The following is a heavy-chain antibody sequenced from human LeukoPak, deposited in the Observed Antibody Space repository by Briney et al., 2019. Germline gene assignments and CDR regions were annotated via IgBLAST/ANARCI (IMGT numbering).Heavy chain of an antibody. CDR3: AREELGTTINY. CDR2: ISKDGVHD. CDR1: GFVFSNYA. V-gene: IGHV3-30-3*01. Sequence: GGSLRLSCAASGFVFSNYAMHWVRQAPGKGLEWLADISKDGVHDYYPDSVKGRFTISRDNSKNILYLQMNSLRADDTAVYYCAREELGTTINYWGQGTLVTVSS. J-gene: IGHJ4*02. D-gene: IGHD7-27*01.